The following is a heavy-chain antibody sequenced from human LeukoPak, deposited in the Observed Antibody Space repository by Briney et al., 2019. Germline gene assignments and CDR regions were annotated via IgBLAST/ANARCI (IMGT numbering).Heavy chain of an antibody. CDR2: IIPILGIA. CDR1: GGTFSSYA. CDR3: ARDIVGATGEFDP. V-gene: IGHV1-69*04. J-gene: IGHJ5*02. Sequence: GASVKVSCKASGGTFSSYAISWVRQAPGRGLEWVGRIIPILGIANYAQKFQGRVTITADKSTSTAYMELSSLRSEDTAVYYCARDIVGATGEFDPWGQGTLVTVSS. D-gene: IGHD1-26*01.